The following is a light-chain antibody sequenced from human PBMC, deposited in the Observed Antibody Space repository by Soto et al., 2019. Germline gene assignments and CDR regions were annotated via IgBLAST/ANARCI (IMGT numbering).Light chain of an antibody. CDR3: SSYAGSSNV. CDR2: EVN. V-gene: IGLV2-8*01. J-gene: IGLJ1*01. Sequence: QSALTKPPSASGSPGQSVAISCPGTRSDVGGYNYVSWYQQHPGKAPNLMIYEVNKRPSGVPDRFSGSKSGNTASLTVSGLQAEEEADYYCSSYAGSSNVFGTGTKLTVL. CDR1: RSDVGGYNY.